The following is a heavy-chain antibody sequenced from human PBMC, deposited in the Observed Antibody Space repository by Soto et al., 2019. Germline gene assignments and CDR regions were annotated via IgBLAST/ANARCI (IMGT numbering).Heavy chain of an antibody. J-gene: IGHJ4*02. V-gene: IGHV1-69*13. D-gene: IGHD3-22*01. CDR1: GGTFSSYA. CDR2: IIPIFGTA. CDR3: ARARHSSGYYADY. Sequence: ASVEVSCKASGGTFSSYAMSCVRQAPGQGLEWMGGIIPIFGTANYAQKFQGRVTITADESTSTAYMELSSLRSEDTAVYYCARARHSSGYYADYWGQGTLVTVSS.